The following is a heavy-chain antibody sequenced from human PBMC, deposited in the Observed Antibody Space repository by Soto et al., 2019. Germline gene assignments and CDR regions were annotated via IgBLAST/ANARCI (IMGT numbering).Heavy chain of an antibody. CDR3: AIVRATGYEIDY. J-gene: IGHJ4*02. CDR1: GFMFGSYW. D-gene: IGHD5-12*01. CDR2: IKRDGSEK. V-gene: IGHV3-7*03. Sequence: EVQLVESGGGLVQPGGSLRLSCTASGFMFGSYWMTWVRHVPGKGLQWVANIKRDGSEKYYVDFVKGRFTISRDNADNSGVLDMNNLRVDDTATYYCAIVRATGYEIDYWGQGAVVTVSS.